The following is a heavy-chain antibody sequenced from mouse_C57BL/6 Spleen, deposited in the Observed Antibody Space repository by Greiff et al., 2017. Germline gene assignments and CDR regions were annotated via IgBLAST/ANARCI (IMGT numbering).Heavy chain of an antibody. V-gene: IGHV1-80*01. Sequence: QVQLQQSGAELVKPGASVKISCKASGYAFSSYWMNWVQQRPGKGLEWIGQIYPGDGDTNYNGKFKGKATLTADKSSSTAYMQLSSLTSEDSAVYFCARGEDYYGINYWGQGTTLTVSS. D-gene: IGHD1-1*01. J-gene: IGHJ2*01. CDR1: GYAFSSYW. CDR2: IYPGDGDT. CDR3: ARGEDYYGINY.